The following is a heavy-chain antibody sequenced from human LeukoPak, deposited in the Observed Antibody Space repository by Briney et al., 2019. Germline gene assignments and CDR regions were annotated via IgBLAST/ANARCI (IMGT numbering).Heavy chain of an antibody. CDR1: GGSFSGYY. Sequence: PSETLSLTCAVYGGSFSGYYWSWIRQPPGKRLEWIGEINHSGSTNYNPSLKSRVTISVDTSKNQFSLKLSSVTAADTAVYYCARGAPHYYDSSGYYQEGAFDIWGQGTMVTVSS. CDR2: INHSGST. CDR3: ARGAPHYYDSSGYYQEGAFDI. J-gene: IGHJ3*02. D-gene: IGHD3-22*01. V-gene: IGHV4-34*01.